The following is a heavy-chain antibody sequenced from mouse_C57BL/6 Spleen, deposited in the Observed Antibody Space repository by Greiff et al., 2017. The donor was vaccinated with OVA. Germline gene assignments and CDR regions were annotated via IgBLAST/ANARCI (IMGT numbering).Heavy chain of an antibody. J-gene: IGHJ2*01. CDR1: GYTFTSYW. D-gene: IGHD1-1*01. Sequence: QVQLQQPGAELVMPGASVKLSCKASGYTFTSYWMHWVKQRPGQGLEWIGEIDPSDSYTNYNQKFKGKSTLTVDKSSSTAYMQLSSLTSEDSAVYYCAREGSSRRSYFDYWGQGTTLTVSS. CDR2: IDPSDSYT. V-gene: IGHV1-69*01. CDR3: AREGSSRRSYFDY.